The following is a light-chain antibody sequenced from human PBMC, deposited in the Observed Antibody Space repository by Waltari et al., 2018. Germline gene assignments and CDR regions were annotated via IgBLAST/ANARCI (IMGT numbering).Light chain of an antibody. V-gene: IGLV1-40*01. CDR3: QSYDSSLSGVV. CDR2: RNN. CDR1: SSNIGAPYD. J-gene: IGLJ2*01. Sequence: QSVLTQPPSVSGAPGQRVTISCTGCSSNIGAPYDGHWYQQLPGTAPKLLIYRNNNRPSGVPDRFSGSKSGTSASLAITGLQAEDEADYYCQSYDSSLSGVVFGGGTQLTVL.